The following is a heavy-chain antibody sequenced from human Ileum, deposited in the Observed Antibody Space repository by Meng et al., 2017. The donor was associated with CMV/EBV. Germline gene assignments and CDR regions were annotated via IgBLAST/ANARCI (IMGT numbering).Heavy chain of an antibody. V-gene: IGHV4-39*07. J-gene: IGHJ4*02. CDR1: RGSISSSDYY. Sequence: RVEESGPGLVKPSETLSLTCTVSRGSISSSDYYWGWVRQPPGKGLEWIASIHSGGGTYYNPSLKSRVTISVDTSENQFSLRLTSVTAADTAVYYCARDYGSGSYRHYFDYWGQGTLVTVSS. CDR2: IHSGGGT. CDR3: ARDYGSGSYRHYFDY. D-gene: IGHD3-10*01.